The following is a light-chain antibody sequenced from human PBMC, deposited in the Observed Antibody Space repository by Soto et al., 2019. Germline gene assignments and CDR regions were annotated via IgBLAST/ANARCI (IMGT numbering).Light chain of an antibody. CDR1: QSISSW. CDR2: KAS. Sequence: DIQMTQSPSTLSASVGDRVTITCRASQSISSWLAWYQQKPGKAPKLLIYKASSLESGVPSTFSGSGSGTEFTLTISSLQPDDFATYYCQQYNSYSSLTFGGGTKVEIK. CDR3: QQYNSYSSLT. J-gene: IGKJ4*01. V-gene: IGKV1-5*03.